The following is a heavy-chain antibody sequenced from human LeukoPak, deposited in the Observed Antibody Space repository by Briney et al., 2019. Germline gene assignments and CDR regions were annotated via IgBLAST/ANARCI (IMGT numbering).Heavy chain of an antibody. CDR2: ISGGGSA. D-gene: IGHD5-24*01. CDR1: GFTVSSNY. J-gene: IGHJ6*02. V-gene: IGHV3-66*01. CDR3: ATRDKGYYYGMDV. Sequence: RPGGSLRLSCAASGFTVSSNYMTWVRQAPGKGLEWVSIISGGGSAYYADSVKGRFTISRDSSKNTLYLQMNSLRAGDTAVYYCATRDKGYYYGMDVWGQGTTVTVSS.